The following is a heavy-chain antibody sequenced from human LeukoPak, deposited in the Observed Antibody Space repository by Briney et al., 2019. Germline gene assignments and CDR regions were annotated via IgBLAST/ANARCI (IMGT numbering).Heavy chain of an antibody. Sequence: GGSLRLSCAASGFTFSSYNMNWVRQAPGKGLEWVSSITSGSSYIYYADSVKGRFTISRDNSKNTLYLQMNSLRAEDTAVYYCAKDLSGLGMITFGGAADYWGQGTLVTVSS. D-gene: IGHD3-16*01. CDR2: ITSGSSYI. CDR1: GFTFSSYN. CDR3: AKDLSGLGMITFGGAADY. V-gene: IGHV3-21*01. J-gene: IGHJ4*02.